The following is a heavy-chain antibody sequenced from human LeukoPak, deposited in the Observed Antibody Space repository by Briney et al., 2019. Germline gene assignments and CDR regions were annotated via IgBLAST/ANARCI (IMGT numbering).Heavy chain of an antibody. CDR1: GFTFSSYW. D-gene: IGHD5-18*01. V-gene: IGHV3-7*01. CDR2: IKQDGSEK. J-gene: IGHJ4*02. CDR3: ASLNSYGRVDPS. Sequence: PGGSLRLSGAASGFTFSSYWMSWFRQAPGKGLEGVANIKQDGSEKYYVDSVKGRFTISRDNAKNSLYLQMNSLRAEDTAVYYCASLNSYGRVDPSWGQGTLVTVSS.